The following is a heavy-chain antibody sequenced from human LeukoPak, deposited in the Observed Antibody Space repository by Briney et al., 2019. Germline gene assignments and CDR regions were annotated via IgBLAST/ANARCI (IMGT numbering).Heavy chain of an antibody. D-gene: IGHD6-13*01. J-gene: IGHJ6*02. V-gene: IGHV3-33*01. Sequence: GGSLRLSCAASGFTFSSYGMHWVRQAPGKGLEWVAVIWYDGSNRYYADSVKGRFTISRDNSKNTLYLQMNSLRAEDTAVYYCARDSLTAAGTGYYDMDVWGQGTTVTVSS. CDR2: IWYDGSNR. CDR1: GFTFSSYG. CDR3: ARDSLTAAGTGYYDMDV.